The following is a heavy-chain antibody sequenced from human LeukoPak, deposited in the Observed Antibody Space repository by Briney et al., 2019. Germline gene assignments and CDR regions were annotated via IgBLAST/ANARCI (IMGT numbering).Heavy chain of an antibody. V-gene: IGHV1-69*13. CDR3: GLSGNYYYYYMDV. CDR2: IIPIFGIP. D-gene: IGHD6-25*01. J-gene: IGHJ6*03. CDR1: VGTFSSYA. Sequence: SVKVSCKASVGTFSSYAISWVRQAPGQGLEWMGGIIPIFGIPDSAQKFQGRLTITADESTTTAYTELSSLRSDDTAIYYCGLSGNYYYYYMDVWGKGTTVTISS.